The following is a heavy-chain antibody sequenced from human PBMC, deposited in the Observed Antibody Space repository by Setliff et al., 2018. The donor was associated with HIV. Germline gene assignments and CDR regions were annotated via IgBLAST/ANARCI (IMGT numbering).Heavy chain of an antibody. CDR3: ARHRGNYDYVWGIYPSTG. CDR1: GGSISSGSYSGSYY. Sequence: PSETLSLTCTVSGGSISSGSYSGSYYWSWIRQPAGKGLEWIGHIYTSGSTNYNPSLKSRVTISVDTSKNQFSLKLSSVTAADTAVYYCARHRGNYDYVWGIYPSTGWGQGTLVTVSS. D-gene: IGHD3-16*02. J-gene: IGHJ4*02. CDR2: IYTSGST. V-gene: IGHV4-61*09.